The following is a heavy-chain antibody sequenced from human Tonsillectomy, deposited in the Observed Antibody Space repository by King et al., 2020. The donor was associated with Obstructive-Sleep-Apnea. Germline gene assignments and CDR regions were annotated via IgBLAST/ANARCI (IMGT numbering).Heavy chain of an antibody. CDR2: RKPNSGNT. CDR3: ARRRGAGGSDY. D-gene: IGHD2-15*01. Sequence: VQLVESGAEVKKPGASVKVSCKASGYTFTSYDIDLVRQATGQGLEWMGRRKPNSGNTGCVKKFQGRVTMTRNNSISTAYMVLSSLRSDDTAVYYCARRRGAGGSDYWGQGTLVTVSS. CDR1: GYTFTSYD. V-gene: IGHV1-8*01. J-gene: IGHJ4*02.